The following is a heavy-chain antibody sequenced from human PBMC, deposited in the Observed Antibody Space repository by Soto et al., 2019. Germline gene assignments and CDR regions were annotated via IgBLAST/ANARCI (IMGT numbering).Heavy chain of an antibody. J-gene: IGHJ4*02. Sequence: QVHLVQSGAEVKKPGASVKVSCKGSGYDFTTYGITWVRQAPGQGLEWMAWISAHNGNTDDAQKLQGRVTLTRETSTSTAYMELRSLRSDDTAMYYCARGRYGDYWGQGALVTVSS. V-gene: IGHV1-18*01. CDR2: ISAHNGNT. D-gene: IGHD1-1*01. CDR3: ARGRYGDY. CDR1: GYDFTTYG.